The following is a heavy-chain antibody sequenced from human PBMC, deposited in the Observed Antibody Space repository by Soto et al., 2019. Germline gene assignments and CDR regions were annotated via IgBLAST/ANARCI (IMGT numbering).Heavy chain of an antibody. Sequence: SESLSLTCTVSGGSVSGYYWSWIRQPPGKGLEWIGYIYYSGSTNYNPSLKSRVTISVDTSKNQFSLKLSSVTAADTAVYYCARGGGSSGWFDYWGQGTLVTVSS. J-gene: IGHJ4*02. CDR3: ARGGGSSGWFDY. CDR1: GGSVSGYY. V-gene: IGHV4-59*02. CDR2: IYYSGST. D-gene: IGHD6-19*01.